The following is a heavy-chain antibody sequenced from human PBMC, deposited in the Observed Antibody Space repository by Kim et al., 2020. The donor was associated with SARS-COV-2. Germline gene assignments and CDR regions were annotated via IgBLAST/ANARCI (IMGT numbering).Heavy chain of an antibody. D-gene: IGHD3-10*01. V-gene: IGHV3-7*01. CDR1: GFTFSSYW. CDR2: IKQDGSEK. Sequence: GGSLRLSCAASGFTFSSYWMSWVRQAPGKGLEWVANIKQDGSEKYYVDSVKGRFTISRDNAKNSLYLQMNSLRAEDTAVYYCARDRHYGSGSPLSGAWYFDLWGRGTLVTVSS. CDR3: ARDRHYGSGSPLSGAWYFDL. J-gene: IGHJ2*01.